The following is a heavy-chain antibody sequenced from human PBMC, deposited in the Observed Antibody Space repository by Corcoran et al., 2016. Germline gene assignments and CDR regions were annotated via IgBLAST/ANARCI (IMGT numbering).Heavy chain of an antibody. D-gene: IGHD3-3*01. CDR1: GFTFSSYG. Sequence: QVQLVESGGGVVQPGRSLRLSCAASGFTFSSYGMHWVRQAPGKGLEWVAVIWYDGSNKYYADSVKGRFTISRDNSKNKLYLQMNSLRAEDTGVYYCARGPPYDFWSGYRRWYNWFDPWGQGTLVTVSS. V-gene: IGHV3-33*01. CDR3: ARGPPYDFWSGYRRWYNWFDP. CDR2: IWYDGSNK. J-gene: IGHJ5*02.